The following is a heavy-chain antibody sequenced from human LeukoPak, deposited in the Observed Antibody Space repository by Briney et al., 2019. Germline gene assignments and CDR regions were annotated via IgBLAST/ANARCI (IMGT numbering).Heavy chain of an antibody. Sequence: SQTLSLTCAISGDSVSSNSAAWNWIRQSPSRGLEWLGRTYYRSKWYNDYAVSVKSRIAINPDTSKNQFSLQLNSVTPEDTAVYYCARDQGMGYGQLGYFDYWGQGTLVTVSS. CDR3: ARDQGMGYGQLGYFDY. CDR1: GDSVSSNSAA. J-gene: IGHJ4*02. CDR2: TYYRSKWYN. V-gene: IGHV6-1*01. D-gene: IGHD2-8*01.